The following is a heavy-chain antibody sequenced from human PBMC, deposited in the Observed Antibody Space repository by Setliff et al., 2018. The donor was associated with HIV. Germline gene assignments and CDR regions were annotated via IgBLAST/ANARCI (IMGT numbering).Heavy chain of an antibody. V-gene: IGHV1-18*01. CDR3: ARGKPIFGVNNWFDP. Sequence: ASVKVSCKPSGYTFTAYGLSWVRQAPGQGLEWMGWISTYSDETSYAQRLQGRVTMTRDTSTNTVYMELNKLRSDDTAVYYCARGKPIFGVNNWFDPWGQGTLVTVSS. CDR1: GYTFTAYG. D-gene: IGHD3-3*01. J-gene: IGHJ5*02. CDR2: ISTYSDET.